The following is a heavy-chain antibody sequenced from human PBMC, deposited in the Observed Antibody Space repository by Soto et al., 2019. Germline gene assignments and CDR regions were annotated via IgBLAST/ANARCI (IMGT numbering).Heavy chain of an antibody. Sequence: SETLSLTCTVSGGSISGYYWSWIRQPPGKGLEWIGYISYSGSPNYNPSLRSRVTTSVDTSQNQFSLKLTSVTAADTAVYYCARGGRSSSKTVFDYWGQGTLVTVSS. CDR1: GGSISGYY. D-gene: IGHD6-6*01. J-gene: IGHJ4*02. CDR2: ISYSGSP. CDR3: ARGGRSSSKTVFDY. V-gene: IGHV4-59*01.